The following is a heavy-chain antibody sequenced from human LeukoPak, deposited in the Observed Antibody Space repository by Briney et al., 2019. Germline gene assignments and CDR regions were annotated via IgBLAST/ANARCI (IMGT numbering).Heavy chain of an antibody. J-gene: IGHJ4*02. V-gene: IGHV4-34*01. CDR1: GGSFSGYY. CDR2: INHSGST. Sequence: SETLSLTCAVYGGSFSGYYWSWIHQPPGKGLEWIGEINHSGSTYYNPSLKSRVTISVDTSKNQFSLKLSSVAAADTAVYYCASLTYYYDSSGYYNLNFDYWGQGTLVTVSS. D-gene: IGHD3-22*01. CDR3: ASLTYYYDSSGYYNLNFDY.